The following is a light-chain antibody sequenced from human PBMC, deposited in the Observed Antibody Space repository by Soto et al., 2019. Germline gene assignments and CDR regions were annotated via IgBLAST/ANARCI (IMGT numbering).Light chain of an antibody. J-gene: IGKJ3*01. CDR3: QQYGSSPGFT. V-gene: IGKV3-20*01. CDR1: QSVSSSY. CDR2: GAS. Sequence: EIVLTQSPGTLSLSPGERATLSCRASQSVSSSYXAWYQHKPGQAPRHLIYGASSRATGIPDRFNGSGSGTDFTLTLSRLEPEDFAVYYCQQYGSSPGFTFGPGTKVDIK.